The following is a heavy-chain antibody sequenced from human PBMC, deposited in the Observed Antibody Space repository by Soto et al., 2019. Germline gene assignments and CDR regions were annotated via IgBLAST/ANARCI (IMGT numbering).Heavy chain of an antibody. D-gene: IGHD3-10*01. V-gene: IGHV3-49*03. CDR3: TRAPVRGPIRWFDP. CDR1: GFTFGYYA. Sequence: GGSLRLSCTASGFTFGYYAMSWFRQAPGKGLEWVGFIRSKAYGGTTEYAASVKGRFTISRDDSKSIAYLQMNSLKTEDTAVYYCTRAPVRGPIRWFDPWGQGTLVTVSS. CDR2: IRSKAYGGTT. J-gene: IGHJ5*02.